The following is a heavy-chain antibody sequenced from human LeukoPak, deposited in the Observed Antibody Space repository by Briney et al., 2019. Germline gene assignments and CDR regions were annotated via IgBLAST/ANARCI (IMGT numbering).Heavy chain of an antibody. V-gene: IGHV3-33*01. CDR1: GFSFSSYG. CDR3: AREVTNDAFDI. D-gene: IGHD4-17*01. CDR2: IWSDGRNK. Sequence: QPGGSLRLSCAASGFSFSSYGMHWVRQAPGKGLEWVAVIWSDGRNKFYADSVKGRFTVSRDNSKNTLFLQMRSLRADDTALYYCAREVTNDAFDIWGQGTMVTVSS. J-gene: IGHJ3*02.